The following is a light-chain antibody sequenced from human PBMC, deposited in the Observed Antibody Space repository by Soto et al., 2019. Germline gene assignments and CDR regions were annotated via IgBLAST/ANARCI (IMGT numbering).Light chain of an antibody. CDR2: AAS. V-gene: IGKV1-27*01. CDR1: QGISNF. J-gene: IGKJ3*01. CDR3: QVYNSAPPVT. Sequence: DIQMTQSPSSLSAPVGDRVTITCRASQGISNFLAWYQQKPGKVPKVLIYAASTLQSGVPSRFSGSGSGTDFTFTISSLQPEDVATYYCQVYNSAPPVTFGPGTKVDIK.